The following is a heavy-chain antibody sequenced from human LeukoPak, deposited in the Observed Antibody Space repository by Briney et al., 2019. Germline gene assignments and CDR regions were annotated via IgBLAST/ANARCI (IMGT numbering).Heavy chain of an antibody. CDR2: IIPIFGTA. V-gene: IGHV1-69*05. D-gene: IGHD2-2*02. J-gene: IGHJ3*02. CDR1: GGTFSSYA. Sequence: SVKVSCKASGGTFSSYAISWVRQAPGQGLEWMGGIIPIFGTANYAQKFQGRDTITTDESTSTAYMELSSLRSEDTAVYYCARAQPAAITASHAFDIWGQGTMVTVSS. CDR3: ARAQPAAITASHAFDI.